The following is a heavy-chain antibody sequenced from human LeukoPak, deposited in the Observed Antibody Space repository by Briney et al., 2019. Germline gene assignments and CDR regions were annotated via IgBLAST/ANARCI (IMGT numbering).Heavy chain of an antibody. J-gene: IGHJ4*02. D-gene: IGHD5-18*01. Sequence: GGSLRLSCAASGFTSDDYAMHWVRQAPGKGLEWVSGIRWNSGSISYADSVKGRFTISRDNAKNSLYLQMNSLRAEDTALYYCAKDLAVDTAMVFDYWGQGTLVTVSS. CDR2: IRWNSGSI. CDR3: AKDLAVDTAMVFDY. CDR1: GFTSDDYA. V-gene: IGHV3-9*02.